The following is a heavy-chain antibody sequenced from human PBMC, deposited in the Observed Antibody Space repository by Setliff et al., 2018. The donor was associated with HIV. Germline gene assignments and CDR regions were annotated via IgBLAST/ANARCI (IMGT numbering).Heavy chain of an antibody. J-gene: IGHJ5*02. Sequence: PGGSLRLSCAASGFTFSSYWMSWVRQAPGKGLEWVANIKKDGSEKSYVDSVKGRFTISRDNAKNSLYLQMNSLRAEDTAVYYCARDAALLDAVRLVGIAVPGGDRWGQGTLVTVSS. CDR3: ARDAALLDAVRLVGIAVPGGDR. D-gene: IGHD6-19*01. CDR2: IKKDGSEK. CDR1: GFTFSSYW. V-gene: IGHV3-7*05.